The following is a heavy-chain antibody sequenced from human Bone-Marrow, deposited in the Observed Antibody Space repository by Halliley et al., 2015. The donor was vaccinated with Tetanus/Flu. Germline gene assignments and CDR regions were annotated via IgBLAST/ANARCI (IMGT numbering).Heavy chain of an antibody. D-gene: IGHD1-26*01. Sequence: QMQLVQSGAEVKKPGSSVKVSCKASGGSFSTYTFTWVRQAPGQGLEWMGGIIPSFGTPNYAQKFQGRVTITADESTSTAYMEVASLRFEDTAVYFCARGIVGVKFNYFDDWGQGTLVTVSS. CDR1: GGSFSTYT. V-gene: IGHV1-69*01. J-gene: IGHJ4*02. CDR3: ARGIVGVKFNYFDD. CDR2: IIPSFGTP.